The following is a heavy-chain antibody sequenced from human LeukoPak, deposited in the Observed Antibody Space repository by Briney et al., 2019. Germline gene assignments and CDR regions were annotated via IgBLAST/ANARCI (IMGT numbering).Heavy chain of an antibody. CDR1: GFSFDDYS. D-gene: IGHD4-23*01. V-gene: IGHV3-43*01. CDR2: VSWDGGSL. CDR3: ARDRGGNTAGFDS. Sequence: GGSLRLSCAASGFSFDDYSMHWVRQRPGKGLEWVSLVSWDGGSLHYADSVRGRFTISRDNKKHSLFLDMKSLKTEDTAFYFCARDRGGNTAGFDSWGQGTLVTVSS. J-gene: IGHJ4*02.